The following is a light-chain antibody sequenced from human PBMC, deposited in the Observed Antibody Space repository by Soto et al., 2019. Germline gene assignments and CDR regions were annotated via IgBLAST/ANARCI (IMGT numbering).Light chain of an antibody. J-gene: IGLJ3*02. V-gene: IGLV2-14*01. Sequence: QSALTQPASVSGSPGQSITISCTGTSSDVGGYNYVSWYQQHPGKAPKLMIYDVSNRPSGVSNRFSGSKSGNTASLTISGLQAEDEADYHCSSYTSSSTHWVFGGGTKLTVL. CDR3: SSYTSSSTHWV. CDR1: SSDVGGYNY. CDR2: DVS.